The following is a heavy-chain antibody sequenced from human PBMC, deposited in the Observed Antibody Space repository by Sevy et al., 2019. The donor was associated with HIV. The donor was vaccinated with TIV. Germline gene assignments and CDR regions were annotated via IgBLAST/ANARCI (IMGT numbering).Heavy chain of an antibody. J-gene: IGHJ2*01. V-gene: IGHV3-9*01. Sequence: GGSLRLSCAASGFTFDDYAMHWVRQAPGKGMEWVSGISWNSGSIGYADSVKGRFTISRDNAKNSLYLQMNSLRAEDTALYYCAKDMRVAALSWYFDLWGRGTLVTVSS. CDR1: GFTFDDYA. CDR3: AKDMRVAALSWYFDL. D-gene: IGHD6-6*01. CDR2: ISWNSGSI.